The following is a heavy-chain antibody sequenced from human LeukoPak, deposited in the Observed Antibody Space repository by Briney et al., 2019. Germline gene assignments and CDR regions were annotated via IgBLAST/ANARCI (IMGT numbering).Heavy chain of an antibody. CDR3: TRDQTPYN. V-gene: IGHV3-49*04. CDR2: IRGKAYGGTT. J-gene: IGHJ4*02. D-gene: IGHD2-15*01. CDR1: GFTFGDYA. Sequence: GGSLRLSCTTSGFTFGDYAMTWVRQAPGKGLEWVGFIRGKAYGGTTEYAASVKGRFTISRDDSKSIAYLQMNSLKTEDTAVYYCTRDQTPYNWGQGTLVTVSS.